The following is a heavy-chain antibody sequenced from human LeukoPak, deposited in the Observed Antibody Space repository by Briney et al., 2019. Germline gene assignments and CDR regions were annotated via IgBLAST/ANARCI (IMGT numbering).Heavy chain of an antibody. Sequence: SETLSLTCTVSGVSLNTYYASWIRQAPGKGLEFVGFIYNGGNTNYNPSLKSRATISVDTSNNQFSLRLTSVTAADTARYYCAAGPWEFDFWGQGTLVTVSS. V-gene: IGHV4-4*09. CDR3: AAGPWEFDF. CDR1: GVSLNTYY. J-gene: IGHJ5*01. CDR2: IYNGGNT. D-gene: IGHD1-26*01.